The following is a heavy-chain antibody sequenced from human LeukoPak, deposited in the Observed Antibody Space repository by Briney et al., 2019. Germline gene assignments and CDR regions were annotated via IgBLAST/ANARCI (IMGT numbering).Heavy chain of an antibody. Sequence: SETLSLTCSVSGDSISSYYWSWIRQAPGKGLEWIGEINHSGSTSYNPSLKSRVTISVDTSKNQFSLNLSSVTAADTAVYYCARDNSVTIAGHHTLDYWGQGTLVTVSS. CDR3: ARDNSVTIAGHHTLDY. V-gene: IGHV4-34*01. CDR2: INHSGST. CDR1: GDSISSYY. J-gene: IGHJ4*02. D-gene: IGHD4-17*01.